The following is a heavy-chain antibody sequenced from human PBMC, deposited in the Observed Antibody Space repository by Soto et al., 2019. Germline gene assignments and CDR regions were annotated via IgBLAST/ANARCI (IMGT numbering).Heavy chain of an antibody. CDR2: ISKDGNDK. CDR3: AKEHCSGVSCDYFDH. V-gene: IGHV3-30*18. J-gene: IGHJ4*02. D-gene: IGHD2-15*01. CDR1: GFTFSGNG. Sequence: QVQLVESGGGVVQSGRSLRLSCVASGFTFSGNGMHWVRQAPGKGPEWVAVISKDGNDKFYADSVKGRFTISRDNSKKTMYLQMSSLRVEDTAVYYCAKEHCSGVSCDYFDHWGQGTLVTVSS.